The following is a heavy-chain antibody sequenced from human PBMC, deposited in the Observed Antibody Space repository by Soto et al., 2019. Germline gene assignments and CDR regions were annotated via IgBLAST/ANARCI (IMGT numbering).Heavy chain of an antibody. CDR1: GGSISGSY. CDR2: VYYTGST. Sequence: ETLSLTCSVSGGSISGSYWSWIRQSPGKGLEWLGYVYYTGSTNYSPSLRSRVSISVDTSKNEFSLRLSSVTAADTAVYFCARSVAVPGAHIDYWGQGTQVTVSS. V-gene: IGHV4-59*01. CDR3: ARSVAVPGAHIDY. J-gene: IGHJ4*02. D-gene: IGHD6-19*01.